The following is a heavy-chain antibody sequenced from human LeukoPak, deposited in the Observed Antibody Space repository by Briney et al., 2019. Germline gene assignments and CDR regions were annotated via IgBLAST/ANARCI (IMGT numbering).Heavy chain of an antibody. V-gene: IGHV1-69*04. J-gene: IGHJ4*02. CDR2: IIPILGIA. CDR3: ARADIVDFDY. D-gene: IGHD2-15*01. Sequence: ASVKVSCKASGGTFSSYAISWVRQAPGQGLEWMGRIIPILGIANYAQKFQGRVTITADKSTSTAYMELSSLRSDDTAVYYCARADIVDFDYWGQGTLVTVSS. CDR1: GGTFSSYA.